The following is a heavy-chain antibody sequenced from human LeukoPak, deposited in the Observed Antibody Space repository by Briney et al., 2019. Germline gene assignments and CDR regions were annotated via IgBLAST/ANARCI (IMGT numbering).Heavy chain of an antibody. J-gene: IGHJ4*02. V-gene: IGHV3-23*01. CDR1: GFTFSSYA. CDR3: AKGRGYDHTPFDY. CDR2: ISGSGGST. D-gene: IGHD5-12*01. Sequence: PGGSLRLSCAASGFTFSSYAMSWVRQAPGKGLEWVSTISGSGGSTYYADSVKGRFTISRDNSKNTLYLQMNSLRAEDTAVYYCAKGRGYDHTPFDYWGQGTLVTVSS.